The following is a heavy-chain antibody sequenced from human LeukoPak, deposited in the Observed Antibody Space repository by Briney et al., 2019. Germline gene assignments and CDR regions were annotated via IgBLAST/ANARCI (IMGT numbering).Heavy chain of an antibody. J-gene: IGHJ6*03. Sequence: GVSLRLSCAASGFTFSSYAMHWVRQAPGKGLEWVAVISYDGSNKYYADSVKGRFTISRDNSKNTLYLQMNSLRAEDTAVYYCARDSPTVTTGPYYYYYYMDVWGKGTTVTVSS. V-gene: IGHV3-30*04. CDR1: GFTFSSYA. CDR2: ISYDGSNK. D-gene: IGHD4-17*01. CDR3: ARDSPTVTTGPYYYYYYMDV.